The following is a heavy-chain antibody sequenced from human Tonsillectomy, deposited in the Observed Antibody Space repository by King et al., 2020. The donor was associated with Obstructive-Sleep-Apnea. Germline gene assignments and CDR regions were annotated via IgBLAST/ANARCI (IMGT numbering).Heavy chain of an antibody. CDR3: ARDMTAYDSTSPAY. Sequence: QLVQSGAEVKKPGASVKVSCKASGYTFTGYYIYWVRQAPGQRLEWMGWISPNSGATKYAQKFQDRFTMTRDTSISTAYMDLSRLRSDDTAIYYCARDMTAYDSTSPAYWGQGTLVTVSS. J-gene: IGHJ4*02. D-gene: IGHD3-10*01. V-gene: IGHV1-2*02. CDR1: GYTFTGYY. CDR2: ISPNSGAT.